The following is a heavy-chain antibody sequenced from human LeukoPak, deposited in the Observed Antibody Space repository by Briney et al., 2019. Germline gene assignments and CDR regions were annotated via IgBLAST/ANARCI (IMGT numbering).Heavy chain of an antibody. CDR2: IIPIFGTA. V-gene: IGHV1-69*13. CDR1: GGTFSSYA. D-gene: IGHD3-22*01. J-gene: IGHJ4*02. Sequence: VASVKVSCKASGGTFSSYAISWVRQAPGQGLEWMGGIIPIFGTANYAQKFQGRVTITADESTSTAYMELSSLRSEDTAVYYCASCYYYDSSGYYTRTNFDYWGQGTLVTVSS. CDR3: ASCYYYDSSGYYTRTNFDY.